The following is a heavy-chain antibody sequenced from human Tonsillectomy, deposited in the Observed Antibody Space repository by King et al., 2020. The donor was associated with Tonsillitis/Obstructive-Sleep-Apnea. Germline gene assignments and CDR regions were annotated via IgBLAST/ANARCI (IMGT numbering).Heavy chain of an antibody. J-gene: IGHJ4*02. V-gene: IGHV3-64D*06. CDR3: VKDLVQGGYDLVYFDY. Sequence: VQLVESGGGLVQPGGSLRLSCSASGFTFSSYAIHWVRQAPGKGLEHVSAISSSGRSTYYADSVKGRFTISRDNSENTLNLQMNSLRAGDTAVYYCVKDLVQGGYDLVYFDYWGQGTLVTVSS. CDR1: GFTFSSYA. D-gene: IGHD5-12*01. CDR2: ISSSGRST.